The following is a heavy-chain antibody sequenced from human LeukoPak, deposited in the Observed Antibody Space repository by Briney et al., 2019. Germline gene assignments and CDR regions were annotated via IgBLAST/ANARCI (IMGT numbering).Heavy chain of an antibody. J-gene: IGHJ4*02. Sequence: ASVKVSCKASGYTFTGYYTHWVRQAPGQGLEWMGWINPNSGGTNYAQKFQGRVTMTRDTSISTAYMELSRLRSDDTAVYYCARGIVGATTMLVYWGQGTLVTVSS. V-gene: IGHV1-2*02. D-gene: IGHD1-26*01. CDR1: GYTFTGYY. CDR3: ARGIVGATTMLVY. CDR2: INPNSGGT.